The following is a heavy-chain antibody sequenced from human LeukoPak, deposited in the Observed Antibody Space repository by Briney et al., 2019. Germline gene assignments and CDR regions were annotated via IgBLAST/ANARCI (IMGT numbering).Heavy chain of an antibody. V-gene: IGHV1-2*02. CDR2: INPNSGGT. CDR3: ARDLVLRSSGYKTLGY. J-gene: IGHJ4*02. CDR1: GYTFTGYY. Sequence: RASVKVSCKASGYTFTGYYMHWVRQAPGQGLEWMGWINPNSGGTNYAQKFQGRVTMTRDTSISTAYMELSRLRSDDTAVYYCARDLVLRSSGYKTLGYWGQGTLVTVSS. D-gene: IGHD3-22*01.